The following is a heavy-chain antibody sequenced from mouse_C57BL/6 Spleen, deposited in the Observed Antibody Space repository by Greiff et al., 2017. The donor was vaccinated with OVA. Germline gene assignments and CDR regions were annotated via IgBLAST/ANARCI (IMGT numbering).Heavy chain of an antibody. CDR1: GFTFSDYG. Sequence: EVQGVESGGGLVKPGGSLKLSCAASGFTFSDYGMHWVRQAPEKGLEWVAYISSGSSTIYYADTVKGRFTISRDNAKNTLFLQMTSLRSEDTAMYYGARGDYYGSSPLGYFDVWGTGTTVTVSS. D-gene: IGHD1-1*01. CDR2: ISSGSSTI. J-gene: IGHJ1*03. V-gene: IGHV5-17*01. CDR3: ARGDYYGSSPLGYFDV.